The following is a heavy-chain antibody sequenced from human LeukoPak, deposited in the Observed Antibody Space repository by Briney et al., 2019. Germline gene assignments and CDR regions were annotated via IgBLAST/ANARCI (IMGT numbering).Heavy chain of an antibody. CDR2: IIPIFGTA. D-gene: IGHD1-20*01. CDR1: GGTFSSYA. J-gene: IGHJ6*03. V-gene: IGHV1-69*13. CDR3: ATDKRGITGKGYYYYYYMDV. Sequence: GASVKVSCKASGGTFSSYAISWVRQAPGQGLEWMGGIIPIFGTANYAQKFQGRVTITADESTSTAYMELSSLRSEDTAVYYCATDKRGITGKGYYYYYYMDVWGKGTTVTVSS.